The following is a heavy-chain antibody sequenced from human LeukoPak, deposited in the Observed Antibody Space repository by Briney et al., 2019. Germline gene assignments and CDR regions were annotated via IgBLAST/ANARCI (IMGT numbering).Heavy chain of an antibody. V-gene: IGHV5-51*01. CDR1: GYSFTSYW. D-gene: IGHD5-18*01. CDR3: ARHDEMDTAMAHFDY. Sequence: GESLQISCQGSGYSFTSYWIGWVRQVPGKGLEWMGIIYPGDSDTRYSPSFQGQVTISADKSISTAYLQWSSLKASDTAMYYCARHDEMDTAMAHFDYWGQGTLVTVSS. CDR2: IYPGDSDT. J-gene: IGHJ4*02.